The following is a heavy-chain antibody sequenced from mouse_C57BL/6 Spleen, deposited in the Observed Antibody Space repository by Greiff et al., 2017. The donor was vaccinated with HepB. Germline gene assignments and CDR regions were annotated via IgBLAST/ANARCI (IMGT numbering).Heavy chain of an antibody. CDR3: ARPAQALYYFDY. CDR1: GYTFTSYW. Sequence: QVQLQQPGAELVRPGSSVKLSCKASGYTFTSYWMDWVKQRPGQGLEWIGNIYPSDSETHYNQKFKDKATLTVDKPSSTAYMQLSSLTSEDSAVYYCARPAQALYYFDYWGQGTTLTVSS. V-gene: IGHV1-61*01. D-gene: IGHD3-2*02. CDR2: IYPSDSET. J-gene: IGHJ2*01.